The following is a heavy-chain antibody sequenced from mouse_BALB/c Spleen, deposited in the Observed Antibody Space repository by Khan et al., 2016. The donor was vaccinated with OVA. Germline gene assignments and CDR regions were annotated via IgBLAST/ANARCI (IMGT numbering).Heavy chain of an antibody. CDR3: ARKSTRETD. CDR2: INPSSGYT. V-gene: IGHV1-4*01. D-gene: IGHD3-1*01. J-gene: IGHJ2*01. Sequence: QVQLKESGAELVKPGASVKMSCKASGYTFTSYTMHWVKQRPGQGLEWIGYINPSSGYTKYNQKFKDKATLTADKSSSTAYMQLSSQTSEDTAVYYCARKSTRETDWGQGTTLTVSS. CDR1: GYTFTSYT.